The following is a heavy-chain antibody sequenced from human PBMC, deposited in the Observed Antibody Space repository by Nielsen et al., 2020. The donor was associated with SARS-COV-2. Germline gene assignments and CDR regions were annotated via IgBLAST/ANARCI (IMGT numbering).Heavy chain of an antibody. J-gene: IGHJ4*02. CDR1: GFTFSSYG. D-gene: IGHD2-15*01. V-gene: IGHV3-30*03. CDR3: EGGGY. Sequence: GESLKISCAASGFTFSSYGMHWVRQAPGKGLEWVAVISYDGSNKYYADSVKGRFTISRDNSKNTLYLQMNSLRAEDTAVYYCEGGGYWGQGTLVTVSS. CDR2: ISYDGSNK.